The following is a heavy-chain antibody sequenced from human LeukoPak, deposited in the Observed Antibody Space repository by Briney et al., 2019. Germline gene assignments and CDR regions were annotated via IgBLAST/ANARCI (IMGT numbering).Heavy chain of an antibody. CDR3: ARVGSSGYFSDY. CDR1: GFTFSSYG. J-gene: IGHJ4*02. D-gene: IGHD3-22*01. Sequence: GGSLRLSCAASGFTFSSYGMNWVRQAPGKGLEWVANIKQDGSEKYYVDSVKGRFTISRDNAKNSLYLQMNSLRAEDTAVYYCARVGSSGYFSDYWGQGTLVTVSS. V-gene: IGHV3-7*01. CDR2: IKQDGSEK.